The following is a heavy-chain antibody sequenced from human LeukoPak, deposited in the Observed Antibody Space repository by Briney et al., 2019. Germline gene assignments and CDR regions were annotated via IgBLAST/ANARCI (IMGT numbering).Heavy chain of an antibody. CDR3: ASWRYYYDSSGPKSDY. Sequence: GALRLSCAASGFTFSDYYMSWIRQAPGKGLAWVSCISSSGSTIYYADSVKGRFTISRDNAKNSLYLQMNSLRAEDTAVYYCASWRYYYDSSGPKSDYWGQGTLVTVSS. V-gene: IGHV3-11*01. D-gene: IGHD3-22*01. CDR2: ISSSGSTI. J-gene: IGHJ4*02. CDR1: GFTFSDYY.